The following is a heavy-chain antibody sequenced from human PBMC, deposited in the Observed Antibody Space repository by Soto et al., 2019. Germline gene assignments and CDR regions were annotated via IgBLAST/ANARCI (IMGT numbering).Heavy chain of an antibody. V-gene: IGHV1-69*01. CDR1: GGTFSTSS. D-gene: IGHD2-15*01. J-gene: IGHJ4*02. CDR2: IIPIFTRT. Sequence: QLQLVQSGTEVKEPGSSVKVSCKASGGTFSTSSFVWVRQGPGQGLEWMGGIIPIFTRTNFAQKFQVRVTFSADESTRTTYMELRSLTSEDPAIYYCARDVVRSTAGDSWGQGTLVTV. CDR3: ARDVVRSTAGDS.